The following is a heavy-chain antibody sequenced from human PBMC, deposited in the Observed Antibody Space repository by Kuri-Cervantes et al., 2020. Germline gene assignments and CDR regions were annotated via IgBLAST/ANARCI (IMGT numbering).Heavy chain of an antibody. V-gene: IGHV3-7*04. Sequence: GGSLRLSCAASGFTFSSYWMSWVRQAPGKGLERVANIKQDGSEKYYVDSVKGRFTISRDNAKNSLYLQMNSLRAEDTAVYYCARGSSSFWYYYYMDVWGKGTTVTVSS. J-gene: IGHJ6*03. CDR3: ARGSSSFWYYYYMDV. CDR1: GFTFSSYW. CDR2: IKQDGSEK. D-gene: IGHD6-6*01.